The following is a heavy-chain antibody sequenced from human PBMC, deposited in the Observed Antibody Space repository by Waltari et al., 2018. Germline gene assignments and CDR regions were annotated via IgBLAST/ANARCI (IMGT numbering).Heavy chain of an antibody. V-gene: IGHV4-59*11. Sequence: QVQLQESGPGLVKPSETLSLTCTVSGGSISSHYWSWIRQPPGKGLEWIGDIYYSGSTNYNPSLKSRVTISVDTSKNQFSLKLSSVTAADTAVYYCARAGYDYLFDYWGQGTLVTVSS. CDR1: GGSISSHY. CDR2: IYYSGST. CDR3: ARAGYDYLFDY. J-gene: IGHJ4*02. D-gene: IGHD5-18*01.